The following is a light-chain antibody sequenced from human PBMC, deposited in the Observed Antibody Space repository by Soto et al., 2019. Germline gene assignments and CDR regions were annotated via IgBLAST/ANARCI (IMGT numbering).Light chain of an antibody. CDR1: QSVSRH. CDR3: QQRNNWPPFT. J-gene: IGKJ4*01. Sequence: EIVLTQSPATLSLSPGERATLSCRASQSVSRHLAWYQQKPGQAPRLLIYDASNMATGIPARFSGSGSGTDFTLTISSVEHEDLAVYCCQQRNNWPPFTFGGGTKVEFK. CDR2: DAS. V-gene: IGKV3-11*01.